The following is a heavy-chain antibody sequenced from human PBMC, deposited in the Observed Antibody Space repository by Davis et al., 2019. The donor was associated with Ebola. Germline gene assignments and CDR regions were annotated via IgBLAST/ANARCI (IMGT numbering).Heavy chain of an antibody. Sequence: GESLKISCAASGFSFNNYAMNWVRQAPGKGLEWVSGINDSGGSTHYADSVKGRFTISRDNTRDSVYLQMDSLGVDDTAAYYCATDWGLGYCSNSTCSEVGWGQGTLVTVSS. CDR2: INDSGGST. CDR3: ATDWGLGYCSNSTCSEVG. D-gene: IGHD2-2*01. CDR1: GFSFNNYA. J-gene: IGHJ4*02. V-gene: IGHV3-23*01.